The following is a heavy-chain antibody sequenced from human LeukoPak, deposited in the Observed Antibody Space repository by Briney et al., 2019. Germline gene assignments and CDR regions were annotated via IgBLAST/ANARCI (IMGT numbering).Heavy chain of an antibody. CDR3: ARGAPVAGTARTFDY. D-gene: IGHD6-19*01. CDR2: INHSGST. Sequence: PSETLSLTCAVYGGSFSGYYWSWIRQPPGNGLEWIGEINHSGSTNYNPSLKSRVTISVDTSKNQFSLKLSSVTAADTAVYYCARGAPVAGTARTFDYWGQGTLVTVSA. J-gene: IGHJ4*02. CDR1: GGSFSGYY. V-gene: IGHV4-34*01.